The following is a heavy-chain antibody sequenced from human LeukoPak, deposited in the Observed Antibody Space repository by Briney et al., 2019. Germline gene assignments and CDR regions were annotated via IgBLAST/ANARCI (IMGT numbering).Heavy chain of an antibody. D-gene: IGHD2-21*02. J-gene: IGHJ4*02. V-gene: IGHV3-23*01. CDR1: GFNFANHA. CDR3: VREDTPATANY. Sequence: GGSLRLSCAASGFNFANHAMSWVRQTAWKGLEWVSAISGGGDITYYADSVKGRFTISRDNSKDTLFLQMHSLRPGDTAVYYCVREDTPATANYWGQGTLVTISS. CDR2: ISGGGDIT.